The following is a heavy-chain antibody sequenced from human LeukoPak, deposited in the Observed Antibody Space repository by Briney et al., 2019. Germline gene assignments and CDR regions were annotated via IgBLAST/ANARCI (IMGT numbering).Heavy chain of an antibody. CDR3: AKGTRYCSSTSCYTGVDY. Sequence: GGSLRLSCAASGFTFSSYAMSWVRQAPGKGLEWVSAISGSGGSTYYADSVKGRFTISRDNSKNTLYLQMNSLRAEDTAVYYCAKGTRYCSSTSCYTGVDYWGQGTLVTVSS. J-gene: IGHJ4*02. CDR2: ISGSGGST. D-gene: IGHD2-2*02. V-gene: IGHV3-23*01. CDR1: GFTFSSYA.